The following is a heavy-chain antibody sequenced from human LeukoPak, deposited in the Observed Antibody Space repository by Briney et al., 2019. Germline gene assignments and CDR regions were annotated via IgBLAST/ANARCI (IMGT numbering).Heavy chain of an antibody. CDR3: AKGTILWFGESMYYFDY. J-gene: IGHJ4*02. V-gene: IGHV3-23*01. D-gene: IGHD3-10*01. CDR1: GFTFSSYA. Sequence: GGSLRLSCAASGFTFSSYAMSWVRQAPGKGLEWVSAISGSGGSTYYADSVKGRFTISRDNSKNALYLQMNSLRAEDTAVHYCAKGTILWFGESMYYFDYWGQGTLVTVSS. CDR2: ISGSGGST.